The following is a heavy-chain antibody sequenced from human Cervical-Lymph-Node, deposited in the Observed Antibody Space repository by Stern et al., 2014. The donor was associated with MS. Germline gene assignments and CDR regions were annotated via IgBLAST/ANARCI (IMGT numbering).Heavy chain of an antibody. V-gene: IGHV1-46*01. J-gene: IGHJ3*01. CDR2: VNLNDGTT. D-gene: IGHD4-23*01. CDR3: AREGVATPIHLKAFDL. CDR1: GFTFSTYH. Sequence: QMQLVQSGAEVKKPGASVKLSCKASGFTFSTYHMHWVRQAPGQALAWVGLVNLNDGTTDYAQEFQGRITMTRDTSTSTLYMELSSLRSEDTALYYCAREGVATPIHLKAFDLWGQGTMITVSS.